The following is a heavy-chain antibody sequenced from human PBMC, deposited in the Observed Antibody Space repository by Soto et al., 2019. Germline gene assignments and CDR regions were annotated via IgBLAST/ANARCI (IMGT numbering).Heavy chain of an antibody. CDR2: ISYDGNNK. CDR1: GFTFSNYA. V-gene: IGHV3-30-3*01. J-gene: IGHJ6*02. D-gene: IGHD2-15*01. Sequence: QVQLVESGGGVVQPGRSLRLSCAASGFTFSNYAMYWVRQAPGKGLEWVAVISYDGNNKYYADSVKGRFTISRDNSKNTLYPQMNSLSAEDTAVYYCARAGCDGGTCYTLGGLPYGMDVWGQGPTVTVSS. CDR3: ARAGCDGGTCYTLGGLPYGMDV.